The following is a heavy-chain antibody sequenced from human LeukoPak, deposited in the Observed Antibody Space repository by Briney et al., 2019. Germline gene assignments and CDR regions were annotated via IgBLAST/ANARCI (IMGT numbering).Heavy chain of an antibody. CDR3: ARSIVVVPAAMGDYYYYYMDV. Sequence: SETLSLTCAVYGGSFSGYYWSWIRQPPGKGLEWIGEINHSGSTNYNPSLKSRVTISVDTSKNQFSLKLSSVTAADTAVYYCARSIVVVPAAMGDYYYYYMDVWGKGTTVTVSS. D-gene: IGHD2-2*01. V-gene: IGHV4-34*01. J-gene: IGHJ6*03. CDR1: GGSFSGYY. CDR2: INHSGST.